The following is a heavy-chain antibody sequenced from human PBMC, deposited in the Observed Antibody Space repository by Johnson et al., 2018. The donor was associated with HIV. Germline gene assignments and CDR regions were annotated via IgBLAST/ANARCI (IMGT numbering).Heavy chain of an antibody. V-gene: IGHV3-20*04. CDR2: INWNGDNT. CDR3: ARGGMRGELGAFDI. J-gene: IGHJ3*02. D-gene: IGHD1-26*01. CDR1: GFSFDAYG. Sequence: VRLVESGGGLVQPGRSLRLSCAASGFSFDAYGMHWVRQAPGKGLVWVSGINWNGDNTGYGDSVKGRFTIFRDNAKNSLYLQINRLRAEDTALYYCARGGMRGELGAFDIWGQGTMVTVSS.